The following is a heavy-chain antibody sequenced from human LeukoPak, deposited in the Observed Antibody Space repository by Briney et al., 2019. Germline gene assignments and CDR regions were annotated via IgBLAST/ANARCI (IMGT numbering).Heavy chain of an antibody. D-gene: IGHD3-16*01. CDR1: GGSFSGYY. Sequence: SETLSLPCAVYGGSFSGYYWSWIRQPPGKGLEWVGEINHSGSTNYNPSLKSRVTISVDTSKNQFSLKLSSVTAADTAAYYCARGRVVFRPWGQGTLVTVSS. J-gene: IGHJ5*02. CDR2: INHSGST. V-gene: IGHV4-34*01. CDR3: ARGRVVFRP.